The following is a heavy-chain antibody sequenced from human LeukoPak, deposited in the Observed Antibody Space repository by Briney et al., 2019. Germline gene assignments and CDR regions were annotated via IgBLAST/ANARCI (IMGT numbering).Heavy chain of an antibody. Sequence: SETLSLTCTVSGDSLSSGTYYWSWIRQHPGKGLEWIGYIYDSGSTYYNPSLKSRVTILVDTSKNQFSLKLNSVTAADTAVYYCARVVVVTGYYFDFWGQGTLVTVSS. CDR1: GDSLSSGTYY. V-gene: IGHV4-31*03. J-gene: IGHJ4*02. CDR3: ARVVVVTGYYFDF. D-gene: IGHD2-21*02. CDR2: IYDSGST.